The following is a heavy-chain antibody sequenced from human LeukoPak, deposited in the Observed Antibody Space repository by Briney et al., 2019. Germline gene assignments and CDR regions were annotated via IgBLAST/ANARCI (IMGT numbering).Heavy chain of an antibody. CDR2: ISSSGSTI. V-gene: IGHV3-11*01. J-gene: IGHJ5*02. Sequence: PGGSLRLSCAASGFTFSDYYMSWIRQAPGKGLEWVSYISSSGSTIYYADSVKGRFTISRDNAKDSLYLQMNSLRAEDTAFYFCARTGTSVPDRFDPWGQGTLVTVSS. D-gene: IGHD1-1*01. CDR3: ARTGTSVPDRFDP. CDR1: GFTFSDYY.